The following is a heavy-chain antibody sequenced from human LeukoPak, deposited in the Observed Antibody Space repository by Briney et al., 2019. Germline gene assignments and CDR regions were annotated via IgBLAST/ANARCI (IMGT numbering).Heavy chain of an antibody. J-gene: IGHJ6*03. CDR3: AKDGPYWYYYYMDV. D-gene: IGHD2-15*01. CDR2: INWNGGST. CDR1: GFTFDDYG. Sequence: PGGSLRLSCAASGFTFDDYGMSWVRQAPGKGLEWVSGINWNGGSTGYADSVKGRFTISRDNSKNTLYLQMNSLRAEDTAVYYCAKDGPYWYYYYMDVWGKGTTVTVSS. V-gene: IGHV3-20*04.